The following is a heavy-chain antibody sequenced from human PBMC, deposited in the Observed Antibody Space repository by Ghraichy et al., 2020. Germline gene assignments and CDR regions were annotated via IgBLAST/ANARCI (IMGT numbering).Heavy chain of an antibody. CDR2: IDWDDDK. J-gene: IGHJ6*02. V-gene: IGHV2-70*01. CDR1: GFSLSTSGMC. CDR3: ARIQQRYYYYGMDV. D-gene: IGHD6-25*01. Sequence: SGPTLVKPTQTLTLTCTFSGFSLSTSGMCVSWIRQPPGKDLEWLALIDWDDDKYYSTSLKTRLTISKDTSKNQVVLTMTNMDPVDTATYYCARIQQRYYYYGMDVWGQGTTVTVSS.